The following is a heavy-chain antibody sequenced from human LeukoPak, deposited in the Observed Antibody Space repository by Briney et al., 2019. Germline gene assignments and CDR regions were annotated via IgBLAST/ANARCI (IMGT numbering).Heavy chain of an antibody. CDR1: GGSINSGSYY. CDR3: ARGSPGYSYGHYFDY. J-gene: IGHJ4*02. CDR2: FYTSGHT. Sequence: PSETLSLTCTVSGGSINSGSYYWSWIRQPAGKGLEWMGHFYTSGHTSYNPSLKSRVTISVDTSKNQFSLKMNSVTAADTAVYYCARGSPGYSYGHYFDYWGQGTLVTVSS. V-gene: IGHV4-61*09. D-gene: IGHD5-18*01.